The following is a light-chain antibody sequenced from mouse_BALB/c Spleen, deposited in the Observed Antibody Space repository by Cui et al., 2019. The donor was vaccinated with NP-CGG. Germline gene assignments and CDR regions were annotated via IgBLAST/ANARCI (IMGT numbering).Light chain of an antibody. CDR1: TGAVTTSNY. CDR2: GTN. V-gene: IGLV1*01. CDR3: ALWYSNHWV. Sequence: QAVVTQASALNTSPGETVTLTCRSSTGAVTTSNYANWVQEKPDHLFTGLIGGTNNRVPGVPARFSGSLIGDKAALTITGAQTEDEAIYFCALWYSNHWVFGGGTKLTVL. J-gene: IGLJ1*01.